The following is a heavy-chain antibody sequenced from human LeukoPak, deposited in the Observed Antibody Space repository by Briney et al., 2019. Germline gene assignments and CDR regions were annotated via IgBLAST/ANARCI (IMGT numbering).Heavy chain of an antibody. J-gene: IGHJ4*02. CDR3: ARNLATAAYYFDY. V-gene: IGHV1-8*03. CDR2: MNPNSGNT. D-gene: IGHD6-13*01. CDR1: GYTFTNYD. Sequence: ASVRVSCKASGYTFTNYDINWVRQATGQGLEWMGWMNPNSGNTGYAQKFQGRVTITRNTSISTAYMELSSLRSEDTAVYYCARNLATAAYYFDYWGQGTLVTVSS.